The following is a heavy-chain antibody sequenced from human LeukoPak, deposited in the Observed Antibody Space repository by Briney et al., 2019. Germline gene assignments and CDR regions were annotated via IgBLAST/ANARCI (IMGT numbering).Heavy chain of an antibody. Sequence: PSETLSLTCTDSGGSISSYYWSWIRQPAGKGLEWIGRIYTSGSTNYNPSLKSRVTTSVDTSKNQFSLKLSSVTAADTAVYYCARGGYCTGGVCYLDYWGQGTLVTVSS. V-gene: IGHV4-4*07. J-gene: IGHJ4*02. D-gene: IGHD2-8*02. CDR3: ARGGYCTGGVCYLDY. CDR2: IYTSGST. CDR1: GGSISSYY.